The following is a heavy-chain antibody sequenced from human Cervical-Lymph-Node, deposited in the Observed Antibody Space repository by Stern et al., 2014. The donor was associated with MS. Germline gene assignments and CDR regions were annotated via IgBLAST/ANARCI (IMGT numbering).Heavy chain of an antibody. D-gene: IGHD5-24*01. CDR2: IIPVFDST. V-gene: IGHV1-69*01. J-gene: IGHJ4*02. Sequence: QVQLVQSGAEVKKPGSSVKISCKASGDTFKTLSLNWMRQAPGLGFEWMVGIIPVFDSTNYAQKFQGRVTITADESTSTSYMELSSLTSEDTALYFCARGGEGYNFYDYWGQGTLVTVSS. CDR3: ARGGEGYNFYDY. CDR1: GDTFKTLS.